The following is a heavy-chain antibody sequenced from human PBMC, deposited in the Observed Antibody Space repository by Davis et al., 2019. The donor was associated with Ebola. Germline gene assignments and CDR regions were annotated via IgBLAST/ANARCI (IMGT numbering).Heavy chain of an antibody. J-gene: IGHJ6*02. D-gene: IGHD2-15*01. CDR3: ARVYCSGGTCYSAYYYGMDV. CDR1: GASITSSNYY. CDR2: IYYSGST. Sequence: SETLSLTCTVSGASITSSNYYWGWIRQPPGKGLEWIGSIYYSGSTYYNPSLKSRVTMSVDTSKNQFSLKLTSVTAADTAVYYCARVYCSGGTCYSAYYYGMDVWGQGTTVTVSS. V-gene: IGHV4-39*01.